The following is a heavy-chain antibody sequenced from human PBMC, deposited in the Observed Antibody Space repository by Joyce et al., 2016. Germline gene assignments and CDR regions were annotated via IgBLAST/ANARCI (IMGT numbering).Heavy chain of an antibody. CDR2: IYRGGDT. Sequence: EVQLVESGGGLIQPGGSLRLSCAASGFTVSNNYMTGVRQAPGKGLEWVSFIYRGGDTYYADSVKGRFTISRDKNTLYLQMNSLRVEDTAVYYCARVPGFHWGQGTLVTVSS. CDR3: ARVPGFH. CDR1: GFTVSNNY. V-gene: IGHV3-53*01. J-gene: IGHJ4*02.